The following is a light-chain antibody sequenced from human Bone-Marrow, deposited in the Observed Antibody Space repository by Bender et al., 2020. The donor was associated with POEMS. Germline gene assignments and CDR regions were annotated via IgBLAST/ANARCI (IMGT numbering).Light chain of an antibody. V-gene: IGLV2-14*03. Sequence: QSVLTQPPSVSGSPGQSITISCTGTSSDVGAYNYVSWYQQHPGKAPKLMIYDVSNRPSGVSDRFSGSKSGNTASLTISGLQAEDEADYYCSSYNPSGTWVFGGGTKLTVL. CDR1: SSDVGAYNY. J-gene: IGLJ3*02. CDR2: DVS. CDR3: SSYNPSGTWV.